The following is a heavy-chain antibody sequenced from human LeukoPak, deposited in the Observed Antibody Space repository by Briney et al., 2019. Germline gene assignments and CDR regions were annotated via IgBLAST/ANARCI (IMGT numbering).Heavy chain of an antibody. V-gene: IGHV3-48*03. D-gene: IGHD5-24*01. CDR3: AKDGGNRDGYNPTFDY. J-gene: IGHJ4*02. Sequence: GGSLRLSCAASGFTFRSYDMNWVRQAPGKGLEWVSYISSSGNTIYYVDSVKGRFTISRDNAKNSLYLQMNSLRAGDTAVYYCAKDGGNRDGYNPTFDYWGQGTLVTVSS. CDR1: GFTFRSYD. CDR2: ISSSGNTI.